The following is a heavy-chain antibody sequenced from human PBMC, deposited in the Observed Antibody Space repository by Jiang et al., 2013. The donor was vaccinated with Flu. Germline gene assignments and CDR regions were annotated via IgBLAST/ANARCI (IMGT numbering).Heavy chain of an antibody. J-gene: IGHJ6*02. D-gene: IGHD3-10*01. CDR3: ARVISVRYGSVRPYGMDV. Sequence: IRQAPGKGLEWVSYISSSGSTIYYADSVKGRFTISRDNAKNSLYLQMNSLRAEDTAVYYCARVISVRYGSVRPYGMDVWGQGTTVTVSS. V-gene: IGHV3-11*01. CDR2: ISSSGSTI.